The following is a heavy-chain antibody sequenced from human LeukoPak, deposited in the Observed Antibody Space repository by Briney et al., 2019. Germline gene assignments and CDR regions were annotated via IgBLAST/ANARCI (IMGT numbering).Heavy chain of an antibody. Sequence: GASLRLSCAASGLTFSSYWMSWVRQAPGKGLEWVANIKQDGSEKYYVDSVKGRFTISRDNAKNSLYLQMNSLRAEDTAVYYCVGVDSSRWYGYYFEYWGKGTLVTVSS. CDR1: GLTFSSYW. D-gene: IGHD6-13*01. J-gene: IGHJ4*02. CDR2: IKQDGSEK. CDR3: VGVDSSRWYGYYFEY. V-gene: IGHV3-7*01.